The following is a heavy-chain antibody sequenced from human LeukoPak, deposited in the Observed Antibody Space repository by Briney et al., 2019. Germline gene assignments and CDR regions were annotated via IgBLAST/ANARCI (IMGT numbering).Heavy chain of an antibody. CDR1: GYTLTELS. J-gene: IGHJ3*02. D-gene: IGHD5-18*01. Sequence: GASVKVSCKVSGYTLTELSMHWVRQAPGKGLEWMGGFDPEDGETIYAQKFQGRVTMTRDTSISTAYMELSRLRSDDTAVYYCARTGIQLWLFVVRDAFDIWGQGTMVTVSS. V-gene: IGHV1-24*01. CDR2: FDPEDGET. CDR3: ARTGIQLWLFVVRDAFDI.